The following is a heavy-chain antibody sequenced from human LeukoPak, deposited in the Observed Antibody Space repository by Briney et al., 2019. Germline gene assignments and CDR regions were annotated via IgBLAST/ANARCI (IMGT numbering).Heavy chain of an antibody. CDR3: ARSEVGATTDFDY. Sequence: GGSLRLSCAASGFTFSSYSMNWVRQAPGKGLEWVSYISSSSSTIYYADSAKGRFTISRDNAKNSLYLQMNSLRAEDTAVYYCARSEVGATTDFDYWGQGTLVTVSS. V-gene: IGHV3-48*04. J-gene: IGHJ4*02. D-gene: IGHD1-26*01. CDR1: GFTFSSYS. CDR2: ISSSSSTI.